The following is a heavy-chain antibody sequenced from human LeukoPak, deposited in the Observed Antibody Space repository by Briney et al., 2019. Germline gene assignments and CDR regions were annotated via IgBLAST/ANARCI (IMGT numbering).Heavy chain of an antibody. J-gene: IGHJ4*02. CDR1: GGTFSSYA. D-gene: IGHD1-1*01. Sequence: ASVTVPCKASGGTFSSYAISWVRQAPGQGLEWMGGIIPIFGTANYAQKFQGRVTITADESTSTAYMELSSLRSEDTAVYYCARARSLGTEDWGQGTLVTVSS. CDR3: ARARSLGTED. CDR2: IIPIFGTA. V-gene: IGHV1-69*13.